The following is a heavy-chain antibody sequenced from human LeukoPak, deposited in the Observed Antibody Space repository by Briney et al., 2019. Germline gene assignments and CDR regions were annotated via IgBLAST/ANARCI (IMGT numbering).Heavy chain of an antibody. CDR1: GGSFSGYY. CDR3: TRSTNLEAFDI. Sequence: SETLSLTCAVYGGSFSGYYWSWIRQPPGKGLEWIGYIYYSGSTNYNPSLKSRVTVSVDTSKNQCSLKLSSVTTADTAVYYCTRSTNLEAFDIWGQGTMVTVSS. CDR2: IYYSGST. V-gene: IGHV4-59*01. D-gene: IGHD2-8*01. J-gene: IGHJ3*02.